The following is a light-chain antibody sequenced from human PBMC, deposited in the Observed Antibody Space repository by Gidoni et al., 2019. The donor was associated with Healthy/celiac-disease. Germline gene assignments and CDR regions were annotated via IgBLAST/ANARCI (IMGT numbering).Light chain of an antibody. J-gene: IGKJ1*01. V-gene: IGKV1-39*01. CDR1: QSRSSY. CDR2: AAS. CDR3: QQSYSTPRT. Sequence: DIQMTQSPSSLSASVGEIVTITCRASQSRSSYLNSDQQKPGKAPKHLLYAASTLQSGVPSRFSGSGSRTDFTLTISSLQPEDFATYYCQQSYSTPRTFXQXTKVEIK.